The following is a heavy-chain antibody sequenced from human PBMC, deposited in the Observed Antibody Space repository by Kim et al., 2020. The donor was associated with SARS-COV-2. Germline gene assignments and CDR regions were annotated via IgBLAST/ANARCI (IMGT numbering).Heavy chain of an antibody. CDR3: ARHGGIWFGELSSGCNWVDP. D-gene: IGHD3-10*01. V-gene: IGHV4-59*08. CDR2: INDSGST. J-gene: IGHJ5*02. Sequence: SETLSLTCTVSGGSISSDYWSWIRQPQGKGLEWIGYINDSGSTNYNPSLKSRVTISVDTSKNQFSLKQSSGTAADTAVYYCARHGGIWFGELSSGCNWVDPWGQGTLVTVSS. CDR1: GGSISSDY.